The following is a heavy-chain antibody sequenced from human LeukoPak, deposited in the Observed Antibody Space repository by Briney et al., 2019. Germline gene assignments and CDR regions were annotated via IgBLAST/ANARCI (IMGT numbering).Heavy chain of an antibody. CDR3: YYMDV. J-gene: IGHJ6*03. CDR2: IYSGGST. CDR1: GFTVSSNY. V-gene: IGHV3-66*01. D-gene: IGHD5-24*01. Sequence: GGSLRLSCAASGFTVSSNYMSWVRQAPGKGLEWVSVIYSGGSTYYADSVKGRFTISRDNSKNTLYTAVYYCAKRGVEMATIYYMDVWGKGTAVT.